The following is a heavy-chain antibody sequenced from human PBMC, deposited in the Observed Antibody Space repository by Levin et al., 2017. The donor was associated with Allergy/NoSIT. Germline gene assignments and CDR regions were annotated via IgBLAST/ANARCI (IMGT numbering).Heavy chain of an antibody. V-gene: IGHV3-33*01. D-gene: IGHD1-14*01. Sequence: QPGGSLRLSCAASGFTFSSYGMHWVRQAPGKGLEWVAVIWYDGSNKYYADSVKGRFTISRDSSKNTLYLQMNSLRVEDTAVYYCARVDAYNSLDYWGQGTLVTVSS. CDR1: GFTFSSYG. CDR2: IWYDGSNK. CDR3: ARVDAYNSLDY. J-gene: IGHJ4*02.